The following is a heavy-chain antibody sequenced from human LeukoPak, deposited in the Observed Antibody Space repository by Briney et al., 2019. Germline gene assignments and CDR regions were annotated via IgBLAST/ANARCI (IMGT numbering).Heavy chain of an antibody. CDR3: ARELGGGTTREDWFDP. CDR2: INCNSGAT. J-gene: IGHJ5*02. CDR1: GYTFTDYH. Sequence: ASVKVSCKASGYTFTDYHMHWVRQAPGQGLEGMGWINCNSGATNYAQTFQATVSITRDTSISTAYMDLSTLTSDDTAVYYCARELGGGTTREDWFDPWGQGTLVTVSS. D-gene: IGHD1-1*01. V-gene: IGHV1-2*02.